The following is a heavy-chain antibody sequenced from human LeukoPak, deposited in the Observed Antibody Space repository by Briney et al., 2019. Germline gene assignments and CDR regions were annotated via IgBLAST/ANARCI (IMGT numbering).Heavy chain of an antibody. J-gene: IGHJ4*02. D-gene: IGHD2-21*01. V-gene: IGHV3-74*01. Sequence: PGGALRLSCAGSGFTFSHFWRHWLRQARGKGLVWIARSKGDGISTNYAAPVQGRFTISRDNAKNTVYLQMNSLRAEDTAVYYCAKDLHEIAADFWGQGTLVTVSS. CDR1: GFTFSHFW. CDR3: AKDLHEIAADF. CDR2: SKGDGIST.